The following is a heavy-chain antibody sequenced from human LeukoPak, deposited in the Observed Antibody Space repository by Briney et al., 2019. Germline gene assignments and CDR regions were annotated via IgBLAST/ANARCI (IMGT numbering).Heavy chain of an antibody. V-gene: IGHV3-30*07. CDR1: GFTFSTYA. CDR2: ISYDGSNE. CDR3: ARAELGYCSGGPCYFDY. Sequence: GRSLRLSCEASGFTFSTYAMHWVRQAPGKGLEWVSEISYDGSNEYYADSVKGRFTISRGKSKNTLYLQMNSLRAEDTAVYYCARAELGYCSGGPCYFDYWGQGTLVTVSS. D-gene: IGHD2-15*01. J-gene: IGHJ4*02.